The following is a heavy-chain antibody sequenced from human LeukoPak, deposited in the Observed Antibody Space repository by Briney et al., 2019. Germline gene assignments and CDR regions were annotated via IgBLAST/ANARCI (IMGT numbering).Heavy chain of an antibody. J-gene: IGHJ3*02. V-gene: IGHV4-61*05. D-gene: IGHD3-9*01. Sequence: SETLSLTCTVSGGSISSSSYYWGWIRQPPGKGLEWIGYIYYSGSTNYNPSLKSRVTISVDTSKNQFSLKLSSVTAADTAVYYCASSGGAEYDILIPGAFDIWGQGTMVTVSS. CDR2: IYYSGST. CDR1: GGSISSSSYY. CDR3: ASSGGAEYDILIPGAFDI.